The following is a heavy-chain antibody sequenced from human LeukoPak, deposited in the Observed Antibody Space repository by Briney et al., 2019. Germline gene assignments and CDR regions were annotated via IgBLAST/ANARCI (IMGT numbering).Heavy chain of an antibody. J-gene: IGHJ4*02. CDR1: GYTFTSYG. CDR3: ARMALLYYFDH. D-gene: IGHD5-24*01. Sequence: ASVKVSCKASGYTFTSYGISWVRQAPGQGLEWMGWISAYNGNTNYAQKPQGRVTMTTDTYTSTAYMELRSLRSDDTAAYYCARMALLYYFDHWGQGTLVTVSS. CDR2: ISAYNGNT. V-gene: IGHV1-18*01.